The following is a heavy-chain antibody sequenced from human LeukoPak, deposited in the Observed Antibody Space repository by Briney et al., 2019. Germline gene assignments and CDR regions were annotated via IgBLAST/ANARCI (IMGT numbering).Heavy chain of an antibody. Sequence: PGGSPRLSCAASGFTFSSYEMNWVRQPPGKGLEWVSYISSSGSTIYYADSVKGRFTISRDNAKNSLYLQMNSLRAEDTAVYYCARVGLGASLDAFDIWGQGTMVTVSS. J-gene: IGHJ3*02. CDR2: ISSSGSTI. V-gene: IGHV3-48*03. D-gene: IGHD3-10*01. CDR1: GFTFSSYE. CDR3: ARVGLGASLDAFDI.